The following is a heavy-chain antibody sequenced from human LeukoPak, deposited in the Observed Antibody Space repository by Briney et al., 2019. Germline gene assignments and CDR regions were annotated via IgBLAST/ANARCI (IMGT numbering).Heavy chain of an antibody. V-gene: IGHV4-34*01. CDR3: ARERLGNMVRGVMARLFDY. Sequence: SETLSLTCAVYGGSFSGYYWSWIRQPPGKGLEWIGEINHSGSTNYNPSLKSRVTISVDTSKNQFSLKLSSVTAADTAVYYCARERLGNMVRGVMARLFDYWGQGTLATVSS. J-gene: IGHJ4*02. CDR1: GGSFSGYY. CDR2: INHSGST. D-gene: IGHD3-10*01.